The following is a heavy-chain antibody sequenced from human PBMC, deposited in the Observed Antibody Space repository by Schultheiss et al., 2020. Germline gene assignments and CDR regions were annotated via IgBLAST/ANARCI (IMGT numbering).Heavy chain of an antibody. D-gene: IGHD4-17*01. CDR2: MNPNSGNT. Sequence: GESLKISCKASGYTFTSYDINWVRQATGQGLEWMGWMNPNSGNTGYAQKFQGRVTMTRNTSISTAYMELSSLRSEDTAVYYCASTYGDYGVDAFDIWGQGTMVNV. CDR1: GYTFTSYD. J-gene: IGHJ3*02. CDR3: ASTYGDYGVDAFDI. V-gene: IGHV1-8*01.